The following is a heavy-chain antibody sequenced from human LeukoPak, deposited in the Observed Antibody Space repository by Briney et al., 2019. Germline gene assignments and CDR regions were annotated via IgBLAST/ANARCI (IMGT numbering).Heavy chain of an antibody. Sequence: PGGSLRLSCAASGFTFSTFAMHWVRQAPGKGLEWVAVIWFDGGNKYYADSVKGRFTISRDNSQNTLYLQMNSLRDEDTAVYYCARDSDRSGGVYGDYLDYWGQGTLVTVSS. J-gene: IGHJ4*02. CDR3: ARDSDRSGGVYGDYLDY. V-gene: IGHV3-33*01. D-gene: IGHD3-22*01. CDR2: IWFDGGNK. CDR1: GFTFSTFA.